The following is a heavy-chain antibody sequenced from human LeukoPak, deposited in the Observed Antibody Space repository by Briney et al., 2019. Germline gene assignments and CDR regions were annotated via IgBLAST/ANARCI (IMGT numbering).Heavy chain of an antibody. CDR2: IRNYGDRT. J-gene: IGHJ4*02. CDR1: GFTFSDYA. Sequence: GRSLRLSCAASGFTFSDYAMTWVRQAPGKGLEWVSAIRNYGDRTYYADSVKGRFTISRDNSKSTLYLEMNSLRDEDTAVYYCARLQYQLPDYWGQGTLVTVSS. V-gene: IGHV3-23*01. CDR3: ARLQYQLPDY. D-gene: IGHD2-2*01.